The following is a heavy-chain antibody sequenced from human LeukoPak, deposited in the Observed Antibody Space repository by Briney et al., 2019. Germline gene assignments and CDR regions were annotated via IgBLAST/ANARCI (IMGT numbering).Heavy chain of an antibody. D-gene: IGHD1-14*01. Sequence: GGSLRLSCAASGFTFSNYAMHWVRQAPGKGLEWVAVISYDGSKKYYADSVKGRFTISRDNSKNTLYLQMNSLRAEDTAVYYCASNRGSDYWGQGTLVTVSS. J-gene: IGHJ4*02. CDR1: GFTFSNYA. CDR2: ISYDGSKK. V-gene: IGHV3-30*01. CDR3: ASNRGSDY.